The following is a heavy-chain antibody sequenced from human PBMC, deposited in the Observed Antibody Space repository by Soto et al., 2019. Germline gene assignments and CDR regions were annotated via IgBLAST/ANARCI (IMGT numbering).Heavy chain of an antibody. CDR3: AHRLAYSAYKQQLDVWFDP. J-gene: IGHJ5*02. CDR2: IYWDDDK. CDR1: GFSLSTSGVG. V-gene: IGHV2-5*02. D-gene: IGHD6-13*01. Sequence: QITLMESGPTLVKPTQTLTLTCTFSGFSLSTSGVGVGWIRQPPGKALEWLALIYWDDDKRYSPSLKSRLTITKDTSKYQVVLTMTNMDPVDTATYYCAHRLAYSAYKQQLDVWFDPWGQGTLVTVSS.